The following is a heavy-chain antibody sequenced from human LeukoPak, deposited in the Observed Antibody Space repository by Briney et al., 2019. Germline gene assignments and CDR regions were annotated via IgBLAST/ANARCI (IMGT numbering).Heavy chain of an antibody. CDR1: GFTFSDYY. CDR2: ISSSGRTI. J-gene: IGHJ5*02. D-gene: IGHD2-2*02. Sequence: PGGSLRLSCAASGFTFSDYYMTWIRQAPGKGVGGVLYISSSGRTIYYADSVKGRFTISRDNTKNSLHLQMNSLRAEDTAVYFCARSRFIVVVPAAIPDFFDPWGQGTLVTVSS. V-gene: IGHV3-11*04. CDR3: ARSRFIVVVPAAIPDFFDP.